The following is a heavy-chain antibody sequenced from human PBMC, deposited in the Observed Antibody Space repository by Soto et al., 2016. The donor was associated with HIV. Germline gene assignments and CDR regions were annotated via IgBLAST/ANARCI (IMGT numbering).Heavy chain of an antibody. D-gene: IGHD3-16*01. CDR2: INEDGSTT. CDR3: SRDTFGPYDY. CDR1: GFSSSNYW. V-gene: IGHV3-74*01. J-gene: IGHJ4*02. Sequence: EVQLVESGGGLVQPGGSLRLSCAASGFSSSNYWMHWVRQVPGKGLVWVSRINEDGSTTTYADSVRGRFTIFRDNAKNTLYLQMNNLRVEDTAIYYCSRDTFGPYDYWGQGTLVTVSS.